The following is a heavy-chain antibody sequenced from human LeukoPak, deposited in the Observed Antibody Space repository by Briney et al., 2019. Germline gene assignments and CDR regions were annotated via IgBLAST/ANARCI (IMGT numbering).Heavy chain of an antibody. CDR1: GYTFTGYY. D-gene: IGHD3-10*01. V-gene: IGHV1-2*02. J-gene: IGHJ5*02. Sequence: EASVKVSCKASGYTFTGYYMHWVRQAPGQGLEWMGWINPNSGGTNYAQKFQGRVTMTRDTSISTAYMELSRLRSDDTAVYYCARDLKRMVRGVTRFDPWGQGTLVTVSS. CDR2: INPNSGGT. CDR3: ARDLKRMVRGVTRFDP.